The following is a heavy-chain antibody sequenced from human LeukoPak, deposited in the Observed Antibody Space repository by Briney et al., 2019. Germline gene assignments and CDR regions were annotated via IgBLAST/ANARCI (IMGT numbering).Heavy chain of an antibody. D-gene: IGHD6-6*01. V-gene: IGHV3-23*01. CDR2: ISGSGGST. CDR1: GFTFSSYA. CDR3: ARDLGAARPDYFDY. J-gene: IGHJ4*02. Sequence: PGGSLRLSCAASGFTFSSYAMSWVRQAPGKGLEWVSAISGSGGSTYYADSVKGRFTISRDDAKNSLYLQMNSLRAEDTAVYYCARDLGAARPDYFDYWGQGTLVTVSS.